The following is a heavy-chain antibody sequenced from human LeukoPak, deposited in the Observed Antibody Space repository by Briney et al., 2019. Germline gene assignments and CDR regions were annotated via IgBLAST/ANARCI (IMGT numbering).Heavy chain of an antibody. D-gene: IGHD5-24*01. V-gene: IGHV3-23*01. Sequence: GGTLRLSCAASGFTFSSYGMSWVRQAPGKGLDWVSGISGSGGSTYYADSVKGRFTISRDNSKNTLYLQMNSLRAEDTAVYYCARDIVGDGYFDYWGQGTLVTVSS. J-gene: IGHJ4*02. CDR2: ISGSGGST. CDR1: GFTFSSYG. CDR3: ARDIVGDGYFDY.